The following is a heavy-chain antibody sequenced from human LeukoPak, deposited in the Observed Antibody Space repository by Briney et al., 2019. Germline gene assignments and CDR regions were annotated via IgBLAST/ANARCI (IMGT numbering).Heavy chain of an antibody. V-gene: IGHV1-69*05. J-gene: IGHJ4*02. CDR1: VGTFSSYA. CDR2: IIPIFGTA. Sequence: SVRVSCKASVGTFSSYAISWVRRAPGQRLGWMGGIIPIFGTANYAQKFQGRVTITTDESTRTAYMELSSLRSEDTAVYYCAVGPAPRGVTAFLDYWGQGTLVTVSS. D-gene: IGHD1-14*01. CDR3: AVGPAPRGVTAFLDY.